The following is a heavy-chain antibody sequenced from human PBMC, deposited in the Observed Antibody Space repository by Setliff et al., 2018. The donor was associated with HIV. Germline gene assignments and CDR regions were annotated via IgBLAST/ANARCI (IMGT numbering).Heavy chain of an antibody. CDR2: IYTRGKT. J-gene: IGHJ4*02. Sequence: SETLSLTCAVSGGSISSGNYYWSWVRQSAEKGLEWSGHIYTRGKTDYNPSLKSRVTLSVDTSKNQLSLKLTSVTAADTAVYYCARVHYDANKFDYRGQGTLVTVSS. D-gene: IGHD5-12*01. V-gene: IGHV4-61*09. CDR3: ARVHYDANKFDY. CDR1: GGSISSGNYY.